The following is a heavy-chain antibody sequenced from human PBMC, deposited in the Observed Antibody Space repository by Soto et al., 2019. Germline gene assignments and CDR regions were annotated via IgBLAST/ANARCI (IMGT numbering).Heavy chain of an antibody. J-gene: IGHJ4*02. V-gene: IGHV3-66*01. Sequence: EVRLVESGGGLFQPGWSLRLSWEAAGVTVGNNYMSGVRKAPGKGLEWVSVTYSGGDTRYADSVKGRFTMSRDSTKNTVYLQMDSLRAEDTAVYFCARNVPVTALVYWGQGSLVTVSS. CDR1: GVTVGNNY. D-gene: IGHD4-17*01. CDR2: TYSGGDT. CDR3: ARNVPVTALVY.